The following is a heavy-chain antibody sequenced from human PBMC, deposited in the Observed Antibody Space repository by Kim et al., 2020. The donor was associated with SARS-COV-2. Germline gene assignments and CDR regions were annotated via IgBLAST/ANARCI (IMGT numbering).Heavy chain of an antibody. Sequence: GGSLRHSCAASGFTFSGSAMHWVRQASGKGLEWVGRIRSKANSYATAYAASVKGRFTISRDDSKNTAYPQMNSLKTEDTAVYYCTRRSGGSGSFDPWGQGTLVTVSS. CDR1: GFTFSGSA. J-gene: IGHJ5*02. CDR2: IRSKANSYAT. D-gene: IGHD2-15*01. CDR3: TRRSGGSGSFDP. V-gene: IGHV3-73*01.